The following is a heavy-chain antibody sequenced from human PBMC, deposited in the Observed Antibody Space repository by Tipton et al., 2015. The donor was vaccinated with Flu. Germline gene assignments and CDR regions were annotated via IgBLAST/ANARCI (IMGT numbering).Heavy chain of an antibody. CDR1: GGTFSSYA. CDR2: IIPIFGTA. V-gene: IGHV1-69*01. Sequence: QLVQSGAEVKKPGSSVKVSCKASGGTFSSYAISWVRQAPGQGLEWMGGIIPIFGTANYAQKFQGRVTITADESTSTAYMELISLRSEDTAVYYCGVQSYSSGRTGYYYYGMDVWGQGTTVTVSS. CDR3: GVQSYSSGRTGYYYYGMDV. D-gene: IGHD6-19*01. J-gene: IGHJ6*02.